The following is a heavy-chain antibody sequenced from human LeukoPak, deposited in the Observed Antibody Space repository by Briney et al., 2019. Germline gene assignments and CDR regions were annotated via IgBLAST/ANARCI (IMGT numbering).Heavy chain of an antibody. V-gene: IGHV4-4*07. Sequence: SETLSLTCTVSGASINSYYWSWIRQPAGKGLEWIGRTFTSGSANYNPSLKRRLTISVDTSKNQFSLKLTSVTAADTAVYYCARGRSSHALGSSSWYVFDYWGQGTLVTVSS. CDR2: TFTSGSA. J-gene: IGHJ4*02. CDR1: GASINSYY. CDR3: ARGRSSHALGSSSWYVFDY. D-gene: IGHD6-13*01.